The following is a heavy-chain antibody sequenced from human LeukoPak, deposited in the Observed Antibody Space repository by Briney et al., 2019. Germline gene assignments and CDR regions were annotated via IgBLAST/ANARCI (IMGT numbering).Heavy chain of an antibody. Sequence: GGSLRLSCETSGFTFSSYSMNWVRQAPGKGLEWVSFISGSSSIIHYADSVKGRFTISRDNAKNSLYLQMNSLRAEDTAVYYCARGGGGDCCYNYFDYWGQGTLVTVSS. CDR1: GFTFSSYS. CDR3: ARGGGGDCCYNYFDY. V-gene: IGHV3-48*04. D-gene: IGHD2-21*01. J-gene: IGHJ4*02. CDR2: ISGSSSII.